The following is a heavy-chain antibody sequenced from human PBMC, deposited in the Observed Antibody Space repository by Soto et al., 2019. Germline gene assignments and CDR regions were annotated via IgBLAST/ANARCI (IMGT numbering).Heavy chain of an antibody. V-gene: IGHV3-30-3*01. CDR2: ISYDGSNK. J-gene: IGHJ4*02. Sequence: PGGSLRLSCAASGFTFSSYAMHWVRQAPGKGLEWVAVISYDGSNKYYADSVKGRFTISRDNSKNTLYLQMNSLRAEDTAVYYCAREYYYDSSGQPGYWGQGTLVTVSS. D-gene: IGHD3-22*01. CDR1: GFTFSSYA. CDR3: AREYYYDSSGQPGY.